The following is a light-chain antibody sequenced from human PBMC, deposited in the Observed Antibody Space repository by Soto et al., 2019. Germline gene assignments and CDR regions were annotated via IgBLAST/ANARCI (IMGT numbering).Light chain of an antibody. J-gene: IGKJ4*01. Sequence: DIQMTQSPSSLSASVGDTVTITCRASQTINNYLNWYQHKPGKAPKVLIFVASSLQSGVPMKFSGSGSGTDVTLTIINLQPEDFATYYFQQTFCPPLTFGGGTKVHIK. CDR1: QTINNY. V-gene: IGKV1-39*01. CDR3: QQTFCPPLT. CDR2: VAS.